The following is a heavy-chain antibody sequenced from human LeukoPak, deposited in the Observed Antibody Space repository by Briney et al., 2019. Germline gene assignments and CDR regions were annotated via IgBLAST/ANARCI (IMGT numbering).Heavy chain of an antibody. CDR1: GGSIGSYY. CDR2: IYYSGST. CDR3: ARLYCGADCSGSDYFDY. D-gene: IGHD2-21*02. V-gene: IGHV4-59*08. J-gene: IGHJ4*02. Sequence: SETLSLTCTVSGGSIGSYYWSWIRQPPGKGLEWIGYIYYSGSTNYNPSLKSRVTISVDTSKNQFSLKLSSVTAADTAVYYCARLYCGADCSGSDYFDYWGQGTLVTVSS.